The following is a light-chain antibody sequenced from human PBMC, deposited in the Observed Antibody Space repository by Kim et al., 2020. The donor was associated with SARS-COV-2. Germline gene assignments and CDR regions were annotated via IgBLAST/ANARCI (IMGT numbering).Light chain of an antibody. CDR3: CSYAGSYTWV. J-gene: IGLJ3*02. CDR2: DGS. V-gene: IGLV2-11*01. CDR1: SRDVGGYNY. Sequence: GQPDTLPCTGTSRDVGGYNYVSCDQQHPGKAPKLMIYDGSKRPSGVPDRYSGSKSGNTASLTISGLQAEDEADYYCCSYAGSYTWVFGGGTQLTVL.